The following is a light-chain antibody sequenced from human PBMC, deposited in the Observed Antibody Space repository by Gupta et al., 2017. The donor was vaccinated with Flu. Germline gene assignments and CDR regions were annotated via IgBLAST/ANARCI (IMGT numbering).Light chain of an antibody. J-gene: IGKJ5*01. CDR1: QSVSRN. CDR3: QQYNDWPLA. Sequence: EIVMTQFPATLSVSPGERATLTCRASQSVSRNLAWYQQKPGQAPRLLIFGVSTRASGIPDRFSGSGSGAEFALTISSLQSEDFAVYYCQQYNDWPLAFGQGTRLDIK. V-gene: IGKV3-15*01. CDR2: GVS.